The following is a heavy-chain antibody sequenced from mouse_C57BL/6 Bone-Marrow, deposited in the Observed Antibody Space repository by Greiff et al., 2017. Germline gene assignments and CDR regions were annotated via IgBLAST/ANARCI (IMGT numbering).Heavy chain of an antibody. D-gene: IGHD1-1*01. CDR1: GFSLTSYG. CDR2: IWGDGIT. J-gene: IGHJ2*01. Sequence: VKVEESGPGLVAPSQSLSITCTVSGFSLTSYGVSWVRQPPGKGLEWLGVIWGDGITNYHSALISRLSISKDNSKSQVFLKLNSLQTDDTATYYCAKQEITFYFDYWGQGTTLTVSS. V-gene: IGHV2-3*01. CDR3: AKQEITFYFDY.